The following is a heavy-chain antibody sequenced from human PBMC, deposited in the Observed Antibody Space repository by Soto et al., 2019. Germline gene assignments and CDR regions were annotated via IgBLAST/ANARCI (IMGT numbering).Heavy chain of an antibody. Sequence: GGSLRLSCAASGFTFSSYGMHWVRQAPGKGLEWVAVISYDGSNKYYADSVKGRFTISRDNSKNTLYLQMNSLRAEDTAVYYCAKDRLAVRFGELPYNWFDPWGQGTMVTVYS. V-gene: IGHV3-30*18. CDR3: AKDRLAVRFGELPYNWFDP. CDR2: ISYDGSNK. D-gene: IGHD3-10*01. J-gene: IGHJ5*02. CDR1: GFTFSSYG.